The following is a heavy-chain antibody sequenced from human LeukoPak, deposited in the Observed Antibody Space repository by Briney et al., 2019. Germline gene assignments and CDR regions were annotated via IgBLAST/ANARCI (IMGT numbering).Heavy chain of an antibody. CDR1: GGSFSSNGYY. Sequence: SETLSLTCTVSGGSFSSNGYYWVWIRQPPGKGLEWIGSIYYSGTTYYNPSLKSRVTISVDTSKNQFPLKLSSVTAADTAVYYCVRLVDAPRYFDYWGQGTLVTVSS. CDR3: VRLVDAPRYFDY. J-gene: IGHJ4*02. CDR2: IYYSGTT. D-gene: IGHD2-21*01. V-gene: IGHV4-39*01.